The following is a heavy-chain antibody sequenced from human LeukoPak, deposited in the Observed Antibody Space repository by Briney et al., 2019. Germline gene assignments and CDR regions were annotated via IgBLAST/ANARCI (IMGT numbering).Heavy chain of an antibody. Sequence: GGSLRVSCAASGFTFSFYAMSWVRQAPGKGLEWISGIRSAVETTHYADSVKGRFIISRDNSKNALSLQLNSLRPEDTALYYCAKHFCTGLDCSLFDSWGQGTLVTVSS. D-gene: IGHD3/OR15-3a*01. CDR3: AKHFCTGLDCSLFDS. CDR2: IRSAVETT. CDR1: GFTFSFYA. J-gene: IGHJ4*02. V-gene: IGHV3-23*01.